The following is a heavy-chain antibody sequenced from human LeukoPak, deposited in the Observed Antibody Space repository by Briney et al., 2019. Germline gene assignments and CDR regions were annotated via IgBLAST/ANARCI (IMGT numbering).Heavy chain of an antibody. V-gene: IGHV3-21*01. D-gene: IGHD5-18*01. CDR1: GFTFSSYS. CDR2: ISSSSSSYI. CDR3: ARVLGGYSYGYLGYYFDY. J-gene: IGHJ4*02. Sequence: GGSLRLSCAASGFTFSSYSMNWVRQAPGKGLEWVSSISSSSSSYIYYADSVKGRFTISRDNAKNSLYLQMNSLRAEDTAVYYCARVLGGYSYGYLGYYFDYWGQGTLVTVSS.